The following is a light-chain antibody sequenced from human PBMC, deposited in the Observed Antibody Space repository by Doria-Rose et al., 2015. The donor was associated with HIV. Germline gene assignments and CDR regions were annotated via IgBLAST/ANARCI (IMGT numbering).Light chain of an antibody. Sequence: QSVLTQPASVSGSPGQSITISCTGSSADAGVYNYVSWYQQYLGKAPKLLIYDVSKRPSGVSIRFSGSQSGNTASLTISGLQAEDEADYYCSSCTSNITVFGGGTKLTVL. CDR3: SSCTSNITV. CDR1: SADAGVYNY. CDR2: DVS. V-gene: IGLV2-14*03. J-gene: IGLJ3*02.